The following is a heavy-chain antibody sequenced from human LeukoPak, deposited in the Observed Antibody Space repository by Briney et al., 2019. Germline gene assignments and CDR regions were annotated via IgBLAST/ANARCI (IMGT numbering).Heavy chain of an antibody. CDR3: AKGEHYDFWSGYFILPY. J-gene: IGHJ4*02. CDR1: GFTFSSYA. D-gene: IGHD3-3*01. CDR2: ISGSGGST. Sequence: GGSLRLSCGASGFTFSSYAMSWVRQAPGKGLEWVSAISGSGGSTYYADSVKGRFTISRDNSKNTLYLQMNSLRAEDTAVYYCAKGEHYDFWSGYFILPYWGQGTLVTVSS. V-gene: IGHV3-23*01.